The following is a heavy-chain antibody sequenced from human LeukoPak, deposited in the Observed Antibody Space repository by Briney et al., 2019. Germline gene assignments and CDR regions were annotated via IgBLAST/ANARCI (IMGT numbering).Heavy chain of an antibody. Sequence: GESLKISCKGSGYSFTSYWIGWVRQMPGKGPEWMGIIYPGDSDTRYSPSFQGQVTISADKSISTAYLQWSSLKASDTATYYCARVITSYYFDYWGQGTLVTVSS. D-gene: IGHD3-22*01. V-gene: IGHV5-51*01. CDR3: ARVITSYYFDY. CDR2: IYPGDSDT. J-gene: IGHJ4*02. CDR1: GYSFTSYW.